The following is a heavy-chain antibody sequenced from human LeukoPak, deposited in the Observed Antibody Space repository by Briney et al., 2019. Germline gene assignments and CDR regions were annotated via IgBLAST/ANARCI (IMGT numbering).Heavy chain of an antibody. D-gene: IGHD5-24*01. CDR3: ARGYGYDY. CDR1: GSTFSKYG. CDR2: ISPYNGDR. V-gene: IGHV1-18*01. Sequence: ASVKVSCKASGSTFSKYGIIWARQAPGQGLGWMGWISPYNGDRDYAQKFQGRVTMTTDTSANTVYMELRSLRSDDTAIYYCARGYGYDYWGQGTLLTVSS. J-gene: IGHJ4*02.